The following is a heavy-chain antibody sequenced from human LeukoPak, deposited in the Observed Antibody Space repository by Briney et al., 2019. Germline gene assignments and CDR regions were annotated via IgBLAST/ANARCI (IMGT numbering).Heavy chain of an antibody. Sequence: LPGGSLRLSCAASGFTFSSYAMSWVRQAPGKGLEWVSAISGSGGSTYYADSVKGRFTISRDNSKNTLYLQMDSLRAEDTAVYYCAKTAAGPIPTPVDYWGQGTLVTVSS. CDR3: AKTAAGPIPTPVDY. CDR2: ISGSGGST. V-gene: IGHV3-23*01. J-gene: IGHJ4*02. D-gene: IGHD6-13*01. CDR1: GFTFSSYA.